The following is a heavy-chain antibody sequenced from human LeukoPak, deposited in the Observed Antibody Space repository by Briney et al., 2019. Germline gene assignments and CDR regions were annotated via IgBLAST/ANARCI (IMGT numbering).Heavy chain of an antibody. CDR2: ISWNSGSI. CDR3: AKERNSELDY. D-gene: IGHD1-14*01. J-gene: IGHJ4*02. V-gene: IGHV3-9*03. Sequence: PGKSLRLSCAASGFTFDDYAMHWVRQAPGKGLEWVSGISWNSGSIGYADSVKGRFAISRDNAKNSLYLQMNSLRAEDMALYYCAKERNSELDYWGQGTLVTVSS. CDR1: GFTFDDYA.